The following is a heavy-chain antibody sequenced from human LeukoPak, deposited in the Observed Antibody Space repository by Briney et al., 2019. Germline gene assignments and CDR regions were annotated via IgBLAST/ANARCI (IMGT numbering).Heavy chain of an antibody. CDR3: AKVNYYDSSGYGSGYFDY. CDR1: GFTFDDYA. CDR2: ISWNSGSI. Sequence: GRSLRLSCAASGFTFDDYAMHWVRQAPGKGLEWVSGISWNSGSIGYADSAKGRFTISRDNAKNSLYLQMNSLRAEDTALYYCAKVNYYDSSGYGSGYFDYWGQGTLVTVSS. D-gene: IGHD3-22*01. J-gene: IGHJ4*02. V-gene: IGHV3-9*01.